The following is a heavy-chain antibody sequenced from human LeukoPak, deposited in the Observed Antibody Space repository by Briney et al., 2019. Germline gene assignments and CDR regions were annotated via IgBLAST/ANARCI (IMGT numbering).Heavy chain of an antibody. CDR3: AKDFEWFGELFGVGFDP. D-gene: IGHD3-10*01. V-gene: IGHV3-23*01. J-gene: IGHJ5*02. CDR1: GFTFSSYA. Sequence: PGGSLRLSCAASGFTFSSYAMSWVRQAPGKGLEWVSAISGSGGSTYYADSVKGRFTISRDNSKNTPYLQMNSLRAEDTAVYYCAKDFEWFGELFGVGFDPWGQGTLVTVSS. CDR2: ISGSGGST.